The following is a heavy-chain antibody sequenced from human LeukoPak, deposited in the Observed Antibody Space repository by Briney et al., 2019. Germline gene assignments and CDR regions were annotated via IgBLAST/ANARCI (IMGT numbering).Heavy chain of an antibody. V-gene: IGHV3-7*01. CDR2: IKQDGSEK. CDR3: ARAGSSSPRSGGYYYYYYMDV. Sequence: GGSLRLSCAASGFTFSSYWMSWVRQAPGKGLEWVANIKQDGSEKYYVDSVKGRFTISRDNAKNSLYLQMNSLRAEDTAVYYCARAGSSSPRSGGYYYYYYMDVWGKGTTVTVSS. D-gene: IGHD6-6*01. J-gene: IGHJ6*03. CDR1: GFTFSSYW.